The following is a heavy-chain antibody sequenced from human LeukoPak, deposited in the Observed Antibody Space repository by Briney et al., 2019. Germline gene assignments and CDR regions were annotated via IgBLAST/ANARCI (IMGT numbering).Heavy chain of an antibody. CDR1: GYTFTSYD. V-gene: IGHV1-8*01. Sequence: ASVKVSCKASGYTFTSYDINWVRQATGQGLEWMGWMNPNSGNTGYAQKFQGRVTMTRNTSISTAYMELSSLRSEDTAVYYCARGSNRYYGSGSYYKYWGQGTQVTVSS. CDR3: ARGSNRYYGSGSYYKY. J-gene: IGHJ4*02. D-gene: IGHD3-10*01. CDR2: MNPNSGNT.